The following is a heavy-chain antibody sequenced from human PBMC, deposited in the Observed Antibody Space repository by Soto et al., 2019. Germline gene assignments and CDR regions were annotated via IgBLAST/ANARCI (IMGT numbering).Heavy chain of an antibody. CDR1: GYTFTSYW. Sequence: GESLKISCKGSGYTFTSYWIGWVRQMPGEGLEWMGVIYPSDSDIRYSPSFRGHVTISATKSITTVFLQWSSLRASDTAMYYCARQIYDSDTGPNFQYYFDSWGQGTPVTVSS. CDR2: IYPSDSDI. J-gene: IGHJ4*02. V-gene: IGHV5-51*01. CDR3: ARQIYDSDTGPNFQYYFDS. D-gene: IGHD3-22*01.